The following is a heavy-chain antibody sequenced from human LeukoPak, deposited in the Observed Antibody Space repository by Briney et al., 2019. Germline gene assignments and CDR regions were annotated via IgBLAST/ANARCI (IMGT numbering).Heavy chain of an antibody. J-gene: IGHJ4*02. D-gene: IGHD5-24*01. Sequence: GGSLRLSCAASGFTFRSYAMRWVRQAPGKGVEWVSDISGSGGSTYYADSVKGRFTISRENTKNTLYLQMNSLRAEDTAVYYCAKDTERWLQLSRDYWGQGTLVTVSS. CDR3: AKDTERWLQLSRDY. V-gene: IGHV3-23*01. CDR1: GFTFRSYA. CDR2: ISGSGGST.